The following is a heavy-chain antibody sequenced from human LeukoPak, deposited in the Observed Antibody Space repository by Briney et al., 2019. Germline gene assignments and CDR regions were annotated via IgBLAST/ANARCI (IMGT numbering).Heavy chain of an antibody. CDR2: IFYSGST. J-gene: IGHJ5*02. D-gene: IGHD3-9*01. Sequence: SETLSLTCTVSGGSITSYYWSWIRQFPGKGLEWIGNIFYSGSTYYSPPLKSRVTISADTSKNQFSLKLSSVSAADTAVYYCARGGYNILTGLWDWFDPWGQGTLVTVSS. CDR3: ARGGYNILTGLWDWFDP. V-gene: IGHV4-59*01. CDR1: GGSITSYY.